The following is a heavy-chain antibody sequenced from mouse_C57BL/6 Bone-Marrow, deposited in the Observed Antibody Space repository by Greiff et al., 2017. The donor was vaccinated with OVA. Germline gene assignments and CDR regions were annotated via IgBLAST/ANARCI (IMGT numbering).Heavy chain of an antibody. V-gene: IGHV1-77*01. CDR2: LGPGSGST. CDR1: GYTFTDYY. J-gene: IGHJ2*01. CDR3: ARKGIYYYSYFAY. Sequence: QVQLQQSGAELVKPGASVKISCKASGYTFTDYYINWVKQRPGQGLEWIGKLGPGSGSTYYNEKFKGKATLTADKSSSTAYMQLSGLTSDDSAVYFCARKGIYYYSYFAYWGQGTTLTVSS. D-gene: IGHD2-4*01.